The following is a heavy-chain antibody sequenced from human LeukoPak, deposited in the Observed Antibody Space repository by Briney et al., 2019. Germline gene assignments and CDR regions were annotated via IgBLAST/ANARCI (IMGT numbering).Heavy chain of an antibody. CDR1: GFTFSIYS. Sequence: PGGSLRLSCAASGFTFSIYSMNWVRQTPGKGLEWVSYISTSSSTIYYADSVKGRFTISRDNVKNLLYLQMNSLRDEETAVYYCAREPLDYWGQGTLVTVSS. CDR3: AREPLDY. CDR2: ISTSSSTI. J-gene: IGHJ4*02. V-gene: IGHV3-48*02.